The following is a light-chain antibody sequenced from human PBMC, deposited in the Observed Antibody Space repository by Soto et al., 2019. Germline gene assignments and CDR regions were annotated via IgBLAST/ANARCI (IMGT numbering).Light chain of an antibody. J-gene: IGKJ4*01. CDR3: QQYDTWPLT. V-gene: IGKV3-15*01. Sequence: VWTQSPATLSLSACKRAAGGGGASESVDFHLAWYQQKPGLAPRVLIYDASTRATVIPARFSGSGSGTEFTLTISSLQSEDFAVYYCQQYDTWPLTFGGGTKWIS. CDR2: DAS. CDR1: ESVDFH.